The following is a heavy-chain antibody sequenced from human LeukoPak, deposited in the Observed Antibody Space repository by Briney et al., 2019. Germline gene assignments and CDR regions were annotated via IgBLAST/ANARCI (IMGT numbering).Heavy chain of an antibody. CDR2: VSGSGVNT. D-gene: IGHD3-3*01. V-gene: IGHV3-23*01. CDR1: GFTFTNYT. CDR3: AKDAVITIFGVVTGPFDC. J-gene: IGHJ4*02. Sequence: GGSLRLSCAASGFTFTNYTMTWVRQAPGKGLEWVSAVSGSGVNTYYADSVKGRFTLSRDNSKNTLYLQMNSLRAEDTAVYYCAKDAVITIFGVVTGPFDCWGQGTLVTVSS.